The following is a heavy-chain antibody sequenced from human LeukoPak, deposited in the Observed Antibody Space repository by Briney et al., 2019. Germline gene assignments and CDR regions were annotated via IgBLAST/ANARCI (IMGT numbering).Heavy chain of an antibody. Sequence: PGGSLRLSCAASGFTFSSYAMSWVRQAPGKGLEWVSAISGSGGSTYYADSVKGRFTISRDNSKNTLYLQMNSLRAEDTAVYYCAKQGRLLWFGELLYWFDPWGQGTLVTVSS. CDR3: AKQGRLLWFGELLYWFDP. V-gene: IGHV3-23*01. D-gene: IGHD3-10*01. CDR1: GFTFSSYA. CDR2: ISGSGGST. J-gene: IGHJ5*02.